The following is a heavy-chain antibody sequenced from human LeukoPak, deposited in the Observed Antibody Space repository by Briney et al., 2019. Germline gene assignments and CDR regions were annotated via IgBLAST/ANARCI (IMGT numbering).Heavy chain of an antibody. CDR1: GYSISSGYY. Sequence: SETLSLTCAVSGYSISSGYYWGWIRQPPGKGLEWIGSIYHSGSTYYNPSLKSRVTISVDTSKNQFSPKLSSVTAADTAVYYCARESLGPHYWGQGTLVTVSS. D-gene: IGHD1-14*01. J-gene: IGHJ4*02. V-gene: IGHV4-38-2*02. CDR2: IYHSGST. CDR3: ARESLGPHY.